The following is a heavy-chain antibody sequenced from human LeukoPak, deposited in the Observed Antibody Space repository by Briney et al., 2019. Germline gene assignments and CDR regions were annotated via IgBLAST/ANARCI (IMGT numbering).Heavy chain of an antibody. Sequence: SETLSLTCTVSGGSISSYYWSWIRQPPGKGLEWIGYIYYSGSTNYNPSLKSRVTISVDTSKNQFSLKLSSVTAADTAVYYCARDRGVVVAATNYYYGMDVWGQGTTVAVSS. CDR3: ARDRGVVVAATNYYYGMDV. CDR1: GGSISSYY. CDR2: IYYSGST. D-gene: IGHD2-15*01. V-gene: IGHV4-59*01. J-gene: IGHJ6*02.